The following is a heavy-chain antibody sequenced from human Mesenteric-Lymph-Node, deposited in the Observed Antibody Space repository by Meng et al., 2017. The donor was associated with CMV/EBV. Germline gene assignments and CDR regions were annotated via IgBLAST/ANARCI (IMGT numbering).Heavy chain of an antibody. D-gene: IGHD3-3*01. CDR1: GGPVDRGGSY. CDR3: ARQLDDFWSGYPLDS. J-gene: IGHJ4*02. V-gene: IGHV4-31*02. Sequence: SGGPVDRGGSYWGWVRQFPGEGLGWIAYIHRSGTTSHNPSLKSRVSISVDTSENRFSLRLSSVTAADTAVYYCARQLDDFWSGYPLDSWGRGTLVTVSS. CDR2: IHRSGTT.